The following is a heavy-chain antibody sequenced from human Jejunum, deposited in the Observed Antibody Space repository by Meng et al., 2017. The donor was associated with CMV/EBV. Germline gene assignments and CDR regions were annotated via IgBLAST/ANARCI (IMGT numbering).Heavy chain of an antibody. CDR2: IYSDGTT. CDR1: GFTVSSTS. J-gene: IGHJ4*02. D-gene: IGHD6-13*01. CDR3: AYSSSWAHFDY. V-gene: IGHV3-53*01. Sequence: SCVASGFTVSSTSMSWVRQAPGKGLEWVSIIYSDGTTYFADSVKGRFTISRDKSKNTLDLQMNSLRAEDMAVYYCAYSSSWAHFDYWGQGTLVTVSS.